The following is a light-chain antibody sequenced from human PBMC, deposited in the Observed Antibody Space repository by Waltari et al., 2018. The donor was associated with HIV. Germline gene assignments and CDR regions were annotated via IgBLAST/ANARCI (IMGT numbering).Light chain of an antibody. CDR3: QKYNSAPRT. CDR2: GAS. Sequence: DIKMTQTPSSLSASVADRVTITCRASQGISSYLAWYRQKPGKVPELLIYGASTWQSGVPSRFSGSGSGTDFTLTISSLQPEDVATYFCQKYNSAPRTFGKGTKVEIK. V-gene: IGKV1-27*01. CDR1: QGISSY. J-gene: IGKJ1*01.